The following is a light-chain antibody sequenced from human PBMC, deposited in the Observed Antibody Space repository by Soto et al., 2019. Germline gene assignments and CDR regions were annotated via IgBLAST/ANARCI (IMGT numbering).Light chain of an antibody. Sequence: DIQVTQSPSSLSASVGDRVSITCRASANINSHLIWYQQRPGKAPKLLTYAGSTLQSGVPSRFSGSGFGTEYTLTISSLQTEDSATYYCQQSYNAPLTFGQGTKVEI. CDR1: ANINSH. CDR2: AGS. V-gene: IGKV1-39*01. CDR3: QQSYNAPLT. J-gene: IGKJ1*01.